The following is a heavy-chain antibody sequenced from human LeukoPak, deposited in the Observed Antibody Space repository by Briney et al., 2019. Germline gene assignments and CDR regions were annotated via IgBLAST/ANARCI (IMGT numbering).Heavy chain of an antibody. CDR3: ARDLEVR. CDR1: GFTFSSYA. V-gene: IGHV3-23*01. J-gene: IGHJ4*02. CDR2: ISGRGDST. Sequence: GGSLRLSCAASGFTFSSYAMSWVRQAPGKGLEWVSAISGRGDSTNYADSVKGRFTISRDNSKNTLYLQMNSLGAEDTAVYYCARDLEVRWGQGTLVTVSS. D-gene: IGHD3-3*01.